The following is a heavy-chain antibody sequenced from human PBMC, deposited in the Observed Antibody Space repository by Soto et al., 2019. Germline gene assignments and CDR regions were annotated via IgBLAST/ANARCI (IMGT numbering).Heavy chain of an antibody. D-gene: IGHD6-13*01. J-gene: IGHJ6*02. CDR2: IWHDGSNK. CDR1: GFTFSSYG. V-gene: IGHV3-33*01. CDR3: ARGNYSSSYYGVDV. Sequence: QVQLVESGGGVVQPGRSLRLSCAASGFTFSSYGMQWVRQAPGKGLEWVAVIWHDGSNKYYADSVKGRFTISRDNSKNTLYLQMNSLRAEDTAVYYCARGNYSSSYYGVDVWGQGTTVTVSS.